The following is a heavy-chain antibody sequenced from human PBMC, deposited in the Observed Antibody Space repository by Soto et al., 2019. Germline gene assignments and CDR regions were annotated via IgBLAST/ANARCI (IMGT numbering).Heavy chain of an antibody. D-gene: IGHD4-4*01. V-gene: IGHV3-48*03. CDR2: ICIRGKTI. Sequence: GAPRVSRALSRLNFSSYGIDWVPLASREGLEWVLYICIRGKTIYYADSLRGRFNISRDTAKNSLYLQMNSLRAEDTAVYFCARDPAIYSGKFDYGLDVWGRGTTVIVSS. CDR3: ARDPAIYSGKFDYGLDV. J-gene: IGHJ6*02. CDR1: RLNFSSYG.